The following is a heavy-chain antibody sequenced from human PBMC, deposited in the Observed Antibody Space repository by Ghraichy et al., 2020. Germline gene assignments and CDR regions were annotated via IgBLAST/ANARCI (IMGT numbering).Heavy chain of an antibody. Sequence: SETLPLTCTVSGGSISSSSYYWGWIRQPPGKGLEWIGSIYYSGSTYYNPSLKSRVTISVDTSKNQFSLKLSSVTAADTAVYYCARHGSPGNGACMDVWGQGTTVTVSS. V-gene: IGHV4-39*01. D-gene: IGHD4-23*01. J-gene: IGHJ6*02. CDR3: ARHGSPGNGACMDV. CDR1: GGSISSSSYY. CDR2: IYYSGST.